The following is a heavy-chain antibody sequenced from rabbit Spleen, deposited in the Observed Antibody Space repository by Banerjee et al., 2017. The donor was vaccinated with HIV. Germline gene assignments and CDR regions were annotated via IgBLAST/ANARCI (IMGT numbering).Heavy chain of an antibody. CDR2: IYAGSSGST. CDR3: VRMGYTYDDYGNYNL. CDR1: GVSFSFSNY. J-gene: IGHJ4*01. D-gene: IGHD2-1*01. Sequence: QSLEESGGDLVKPEGSLTLTCTASGVSFSFSNYMCWVRQAPGKGLEWIACIYAGSSGSTYYANWAKGRLTISKASSTTVTLQMTSLTVADTATYFCVRMGYTYDDYGNYNLWGQGTLVTV. V-gene: IGHV1S40*01.